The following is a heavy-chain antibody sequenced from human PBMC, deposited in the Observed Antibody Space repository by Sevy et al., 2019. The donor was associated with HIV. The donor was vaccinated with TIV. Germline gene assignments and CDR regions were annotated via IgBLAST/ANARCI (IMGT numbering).Heavy chain of an antibody. D-gene: IGHD3-22*01. CDR1: GFSFSWYW. CDR3: ARGGYYYDNAAYYALDS. V-gene: IGHV3-7*01. CDR2: IRQDGSEK. Sequence: GGSLRLSCAASGFSFSWYWMSWVRQTPEKGLEWVANIRQDGSEKNYVDSVKGRFTISRDNAKNSLYLQMNGLRAEDTAVYYCARGGYYYDNAAYYALDSWGQGTLVTVSS. J-gene: IGHJ4*02.